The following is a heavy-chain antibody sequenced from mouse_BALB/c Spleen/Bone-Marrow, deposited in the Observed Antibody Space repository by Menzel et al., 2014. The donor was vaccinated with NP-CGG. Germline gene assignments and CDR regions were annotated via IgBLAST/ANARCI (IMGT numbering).Heavy chain of an antibody. V-gene: IGHV1-87*01. Sequence: VQLQQSGAELARPGASVKLSCKASGYTFTSYWMQWVKQRPGQGLEWIGAIYPGDGDTRYTQKFRGKATLTADKSSNTAYMQPSSLTSEDSAVYFCASPYGNYDAMDYWSQGTSVTVSS. D-gene: IGHD2-1*01. CDR3: ASPYGNYDAMDY. J-gene: IGHJ4*01. CDR2: IYPGDGDT. CDR1: GYTFTSYW.